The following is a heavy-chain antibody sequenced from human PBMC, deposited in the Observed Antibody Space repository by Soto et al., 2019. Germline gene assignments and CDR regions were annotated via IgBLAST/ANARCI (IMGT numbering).Heavy chain of an antibody. J-gene: IGHJ4*02. Sequence: PGGSLRLSFAASGFTFSSYGMHWVRQAPGKGLEWVAVIWYDGSNKYYADSVKGRFTISRDNSKNTLYLQMNSLRAEDTAVYYCARGGILTGPPDEIDYWGQGTLVTVSS. CDR3: ARGGILTGPPDEIDY. CDR1: GFTFSSYG. CDR2: IWYDGSNK. V-gene: IGHV3-33*01. D-gene: IGHD3-9*01.